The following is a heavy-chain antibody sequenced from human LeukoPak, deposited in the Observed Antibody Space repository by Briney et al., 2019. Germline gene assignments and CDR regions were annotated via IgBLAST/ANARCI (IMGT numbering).Heavy chain of an antibody. CDR3: ARAPRRGIYSGSYRNQYYYYYYMDV. CDR2: INHSGST. V-gene: IGHV4-34*01. Sequence: PSETLSLTCTVSGGSISSYYWSWIRQPPGKGLEWIGEINHSGSTNYNPSLKSRVTISVDTSKNQFSLKLSSVTAADTAVYYCARAPRRGIYSGSYRNQYYYYYYMDVWGKGTTVTVSS. CDR1: GGSISSYY. D-gene: IGHD1-26*01. J-gene: IGHJ6*03.